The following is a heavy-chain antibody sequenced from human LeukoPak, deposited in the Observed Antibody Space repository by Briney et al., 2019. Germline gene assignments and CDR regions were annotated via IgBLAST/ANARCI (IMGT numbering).Heavy chain of an antibody. CDR3: AREKVWGTVTTMTVFDY. CDR2: IYYSGST. CDR1: GRSISSGGYY. Sequence: SQTLSLTCTVSGRSISSGGYYWSWIPQHPGKGLERFWYIYYSGSTYYNPSLKSPLTISVATSKNQFSLTLSSVTAADTAVYYCAREKVWGTVTTMTVFDYWGQGTLVTLSS. J-gene: IGHJ4*02. V-gene: IGHV4-31*01. D-gene: IGHD4-17*01.